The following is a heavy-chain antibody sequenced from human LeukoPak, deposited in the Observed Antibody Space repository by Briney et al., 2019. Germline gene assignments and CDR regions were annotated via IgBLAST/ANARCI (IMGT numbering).Heavy chain of an antibody. CDR1: GGSISTSNYY. V-gene: IGHV4-39*01. CDR2: IFYSGST. Sequence: PSETLSLTCTVSGGSISTSNYYWGWIRQPPGKGLEWIGNIFYSGSTYYGPSLKSRLTISLDTSRNQFSLKLSSVTAADTAVYYCARHRSGWLQSSFDYWGQGTLVTVSS. D-gene: IGHD5-24*01. J-gene: IGHJ4*02. CDR3: ARHRSGWLQSSFDY.